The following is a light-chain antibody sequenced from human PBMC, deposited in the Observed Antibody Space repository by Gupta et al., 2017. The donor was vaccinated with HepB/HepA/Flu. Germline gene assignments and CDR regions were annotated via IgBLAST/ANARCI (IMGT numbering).Light chain of an antibody. CDR1: QSVSGY. J-gene: IGKJ1*01. V-gene: IGKV3-11*02. Sequence: EIVLTQSPATLSSSPGEGATLSCRARQSVSGYLAWYQQKPGQAPRLIIYDASNRATGTPARCSGRGCRRVFTLTISSGEPEYSAVYYCQHRSNCPATFGQGTKVEIK. CDR2: DAS. CDR3: QHRSNCPAT.